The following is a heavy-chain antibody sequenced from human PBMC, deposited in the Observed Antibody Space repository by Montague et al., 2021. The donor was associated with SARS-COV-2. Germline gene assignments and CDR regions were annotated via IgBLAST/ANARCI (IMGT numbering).Heavy chain of an antibody. D-gene: IGHD6-13*01. CDR1: GDSISSSYW. CDR2: IFHSGTT. J-gene: IGHJ4*02. V-gene: IGHV4-4*02. CDR3: ASWSESDSWYQASLDY. Sequence: SETLSLTCAVSGDSISSSYWWNWVRQSPGKGLEWIGEIFHSGTTNYNPSLKSRITISVDKSRNQFSLWLSSVTAADTAIYYCASWSESDSWYQASLDYWGQGTLITVSS.